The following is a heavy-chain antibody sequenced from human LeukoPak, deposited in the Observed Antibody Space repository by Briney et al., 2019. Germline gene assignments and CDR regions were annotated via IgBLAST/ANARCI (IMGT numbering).Heavy chain of an antibody. CDR3: ARGAVAGTY. CDR1: GGSISNNNYY. Sequence: PSDTLSLTCTVSGGSISNNNYYWGWIRQPPGKGLEWIGSIYYSGSTYYNPSLKSRLTISVDTSKNQFSLKLSSVTAADTAVYYCARGAVAGTYWGQGTLVTVSS. V-gene: IGHV4-39*01. CDR2: IYYSGST. J-gene: IGHJ4*02. D-gene: IGHD6-19*01.